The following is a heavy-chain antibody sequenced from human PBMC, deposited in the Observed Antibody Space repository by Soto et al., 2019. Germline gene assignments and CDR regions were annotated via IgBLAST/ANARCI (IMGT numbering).Heavy chain of an antibody. Sequence: GGSLRLSCAASGFSFSNYAMDWVRQAPGKGLEWVSAISGSGNGTFYADSVKGRFTISRDNSKSTLYLQMNSLRAEDTAVYYCGNRAHTFTKTFFDYWGQGTLVTVSS. CDR1: GFSFSNYA. V-gene: IGHV3-23*01. CDR2: ISGSGNGT. CDR3: GNRAHTFTKTFFDY. J-gene: IGHJ4*02. D-gene: IGHD2-8*01.